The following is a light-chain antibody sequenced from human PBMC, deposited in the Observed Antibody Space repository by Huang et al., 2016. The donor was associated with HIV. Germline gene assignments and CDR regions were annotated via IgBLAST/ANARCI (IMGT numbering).Light chain of an antibody. CDR2: GAS. CDR1: QSIKSN. V-gene: IGKV3-15*01. J-gene: IGKJ1*01. Sequence: IVMTQSSVTLSVSPGERAALSCRAGQSIKSNLAWYQQKPGQAPRLLIYGASTRATGVPARFSGSGSGTEFTLTINNLQSDDFAVYYCQQYDYWPPVTFGQGTKV. CDR3: QQYDYWPPVT.